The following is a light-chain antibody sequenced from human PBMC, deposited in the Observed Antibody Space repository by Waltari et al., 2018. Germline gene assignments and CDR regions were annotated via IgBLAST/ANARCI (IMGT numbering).Light chain of an antibody. V-gene: IGKV3-20*01. J-gene: IGKJ2*01. CDR2: GAS. CDR3: HQYAATPHT. CDR1: QSVRNSF. Sequence: EIVLTQSPGTLSLSPGERATLSCRASQSVRNSFLAWYQQKPGRSPRLLIDGASTRATGIPDRFSGSGSGTDFTLTISRLEPEDFAVYFCHQYAATPHTFGQETNLEIK.